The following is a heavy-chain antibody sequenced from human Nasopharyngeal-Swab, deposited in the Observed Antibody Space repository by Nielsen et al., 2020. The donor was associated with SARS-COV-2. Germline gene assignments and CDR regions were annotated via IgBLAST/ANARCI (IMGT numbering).Heavy chain of an antibody. D-gene: IGHD2-2*01. Sequence: ASVKVSCKASGYTFTSYGISWVRQAPGQGLEGRGWISAYNGNTNYAQKLQGRVTMTTDTSTSTAYMELRSLRSDDTAVYYCAREPPLGYCSSTSCPGWFDPWGQGTLVTVSS. V-gene: IGHV1-18*01. CDR2: ISAYNGNT. J-gene: IGHJ5*02. CDR1: GYTFTSYG. CDR3: AREPPLGYCSSTSCPGWFDP.